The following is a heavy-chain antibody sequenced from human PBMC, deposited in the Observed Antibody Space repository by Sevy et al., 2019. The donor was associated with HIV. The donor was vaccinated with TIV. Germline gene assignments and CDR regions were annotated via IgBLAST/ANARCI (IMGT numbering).Heavy chain of an antibody. D-gene: IGHD3-3*01. J-gene: IGHJ4*02. V-gene: IGHV3-30*02. CDR3: AKDEFTIFGVDNLTGDLFDY. CDR1: GFTFSSYG. CDR2: IRYDGSNK. Sequence: GGSLRLSCAASGFTFSSYGMHWVRQAPGKGLEWVAFIRYDGSNKYYADSVKGRFTISRDNSKNTLYLQMNSLRAEDTAVYYCAKDEFTIFGVDNLTGDLFDYWGQGTLVTVSS.